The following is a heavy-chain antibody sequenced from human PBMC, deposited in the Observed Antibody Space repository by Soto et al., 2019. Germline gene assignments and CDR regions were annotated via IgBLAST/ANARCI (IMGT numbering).Heavy chain of an antibody. V-gene: IGHV3-23*01. Sequence: GGSLRLSCAASGFTFSSYAMSWVRQAPGKGLEWVSAISGSGGSTYYADSVKGRFTISRDNSKNTLYLQMNSLRAEDTAVYFCAKGIVIAVAGIDGFDAFDIWGQGTMVTVSS. CDR2: ISGSGGST. J-gene: IGHJ3*02. CDR1: GFTFSSYA. CDR3: AKGIVIAVAGIDGFDAFDI. D-gene: IGHD6-19*01.